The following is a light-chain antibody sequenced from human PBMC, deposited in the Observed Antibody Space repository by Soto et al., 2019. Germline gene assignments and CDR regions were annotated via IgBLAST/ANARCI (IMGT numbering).Light chain of an antibody. CDR2: EGN. V-gene: IGLV2-23*03. J-gene: IGLJ1*01. CDR3: CSYAGFSAVV. Sequence: QSALTQPASVSGSPGQSITISCTGTSRDIGSYNLVSWYQQHPGKAPKLMIYEGNKRPSGVSNRFSVSKSGNTASLTISGLQAEDEGDYFCCSYAGFSAVVFGSGTKVTVL. CDR1: SRDIGSYNL.